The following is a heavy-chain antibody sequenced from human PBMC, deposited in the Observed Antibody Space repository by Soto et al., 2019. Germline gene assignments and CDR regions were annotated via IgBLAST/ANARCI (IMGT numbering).Heavy chain of an antibody. Sequence: ASVKVSCKASGGTFSSYAISWVRQAPGQGLEWMGGIIPIFGTANYAQKFQGRVTITADESTSTAYMELSSLRSEDTAVYYCAKECIAPTSYYYGLDVWGQGPTV. V-gene: IGHV1-69*13. CDR3: AKECIAPTSYYYGLDV. CDR2: IIPIFGTA. J-gene: IGHJ6*02. D-gene: IGHD6-13*01. CDR1: GGTFSSYA.